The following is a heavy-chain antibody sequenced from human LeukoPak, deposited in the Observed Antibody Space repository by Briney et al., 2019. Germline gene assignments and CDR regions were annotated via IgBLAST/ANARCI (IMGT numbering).Heavy chain of an antibody. CDR3: ARDGGNFDIDY. V-gene: IGHV4-59*12. Sequence: SETLSLTCTVSGGSISSYYWSWIRQPPGKGLEWIGSVYYSGSTYYIPSLKSRITISLDTSKNQFSLKLNSVTAADTAVYYCARDGGNFDIDYWGQGTLVTVSS. D-gene: IGHD4-23*01. J-gene: IGHJ4*02. CDR2: VYYSGST. CDR1: GGSISSYY.